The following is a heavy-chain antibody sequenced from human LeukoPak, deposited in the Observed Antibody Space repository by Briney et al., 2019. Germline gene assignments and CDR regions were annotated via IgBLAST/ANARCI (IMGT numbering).Heavy chain of an antibody. CDR3: ARVPRSYYYYYYMDV. J-gene: IGHJ6*03. Sequence: PSETLSLTCNVSGGSISGYHWSWIRQPPGKGLEWLGYIYYSGSSNYNPSLKSRVTMPADTSKNQFSLKLSSVTAADTAVYCCARVPRSYYYYYYMDVWGKGTTVTVSS. CDR2: IYYSGSS. CDR1: GGSISGYH. V-gene: IGHV4-59*01.